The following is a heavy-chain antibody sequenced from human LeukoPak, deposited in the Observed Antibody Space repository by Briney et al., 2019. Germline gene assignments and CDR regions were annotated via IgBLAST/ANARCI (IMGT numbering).Heavy chain of an antibody. D-gene: IGHD3-22*01. CDR1: GGSVSSGSYY. CDR2: IYYGGST. V-gene: IGHV4-61*01. Sequence: PSETLSLTCTVSGGSVSSGSYYWSWIRQPPGKGLEWIGYIYYGGSTNYNPSLKSRVTISVDTSKNQFSLKLSSVTAADTAVYYCARVRNRRYYDSSGYYGIDFDYWGQGTLVTVSS. CDR3: ARVRNRRYYDSSGYYGIDFDY. J-gene: IGHJ4*02.